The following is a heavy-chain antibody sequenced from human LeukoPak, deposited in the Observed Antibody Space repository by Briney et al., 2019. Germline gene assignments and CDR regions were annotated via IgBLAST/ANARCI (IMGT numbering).Heavy chain of an antibody. CDR1: GFAFSSYG. V-gene: IGHV3-33*01. CDR3: ARDTLPGEMATTLDY. J-gene: IGHJ4*02. CDR2: IWYDGSNK. Sequence: GRSLRLSCAASGFAFSSYGMHWVRQAPGKGLEWVAVIWYDGSNKYYADPVKGRFTISRDNSKNTLYLQMNSLRAEDTAVYYCARDTLPGEMATTLDYWGQGTLVTVSS. D-gene: IGHD5-24*01.